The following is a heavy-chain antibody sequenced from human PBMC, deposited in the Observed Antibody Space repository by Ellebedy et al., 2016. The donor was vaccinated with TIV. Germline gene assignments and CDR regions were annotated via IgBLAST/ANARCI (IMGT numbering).Heavy chain of an antibody. Sequence: MPSETLSLTCTVSGGSISSYYWSWIRQPPVTGLEWIGYIYYSGSTNYNPSLKSRVTISVDTSKNQFSLKLSSVTAADTAVYYCARVDTMIVVAWGQGTLVTVSS. CDR1: GGSISSYY. CDR3: ARVDTMIVVA. J-gene: IGHJ5*02. V-gene: IGHV4-59*01. CDR2: IYYSGST. D-gene: IGHD3-22*01.